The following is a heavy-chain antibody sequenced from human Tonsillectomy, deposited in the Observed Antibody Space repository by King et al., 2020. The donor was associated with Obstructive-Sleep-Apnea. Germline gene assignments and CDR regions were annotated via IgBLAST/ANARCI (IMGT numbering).Heavy chain of an antibody. D-gene: IGHD6-13*01. V-gene: IGHV3-48*01. Sequence: VQLVESGGGLVQPGGSLRLSCAASGFTFSSYSMNWVRQAPGKGLEWVSYISSSSSTIYYADFVKGRFTISRDNAKNSLYLQMNSLRAEDTAVYYCARDFTWAAAEVRWFDPWGQGTLVTVSS. CDR1: GFTFSSYS. CDR2: ISSSSSTI. CDR3: ARDFTWAAAEVRWFDP. J-gene: IGHJ5*02.